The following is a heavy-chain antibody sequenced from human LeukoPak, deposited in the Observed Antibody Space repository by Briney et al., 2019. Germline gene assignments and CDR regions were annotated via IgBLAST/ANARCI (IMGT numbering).Heavy chain of an antibody. V-gene: IGHV3-33*08. CDR1: GFTFSTFG. Sequence: GRSLRVSCAASGFTFSTFGMHWVRQAPGKGLEWRAVIFFDGSYEYYSDSVKGRFTISRDNAKNSLYMQMNSLRAEDTAVYYCARGRIAVAGTYIPSNWGPQLYYMDVWGKGTTVTVSS. CDR2: IFFDGSYE. CDR3: ARGRIAVAGTYIPSNWGPQLYYMDV. J-gene: IGHJ6*03. D-gene: IGHD6-19*01.